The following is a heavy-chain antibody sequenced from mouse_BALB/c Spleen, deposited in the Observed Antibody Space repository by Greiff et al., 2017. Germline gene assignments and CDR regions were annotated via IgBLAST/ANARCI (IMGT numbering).Heavy chain of an antibody. J-gene: IGHJ4*01. CDR1: GFTFTDYY. Sequence: DVQLVESGGGLVQPGGSLRLSCATSGFTFTDYYMSWVRQPPGKALEWLGFIRNKANGYTTEYSASVKGRFTISRDNSQSILYLQMNTLRAEDSATYYCARDGNYGSMDYWGQGTSVTVSS. V-gene: IGHV7-3*02. D-gene: IGHD2-1*01. CDR2: IRNKANGYTT. CDR3: ARDGNYGSMDY.